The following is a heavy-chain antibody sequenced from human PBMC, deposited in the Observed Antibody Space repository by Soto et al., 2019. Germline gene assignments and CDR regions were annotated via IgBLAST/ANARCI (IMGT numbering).Heavy chain of an antibody. D-gene: IGHD2-15*01. CDR1: GDSISSGSYY. V-gene: IGHV4-31*03. CDR3: ARGSFGGPNWFDP. J-gene: IGHJ5*02. CDR2: IYYSGST. Sequence: PSETLSLTCTVSGDSISSGSYYWSWIRQHPGKGLERIGYIYYSGSTYYNPSLKSRVTISIDTSKNQFSLKLSSVTAADTAVYYCARGSFGGPNWFDPWGQGTLVTVSS.